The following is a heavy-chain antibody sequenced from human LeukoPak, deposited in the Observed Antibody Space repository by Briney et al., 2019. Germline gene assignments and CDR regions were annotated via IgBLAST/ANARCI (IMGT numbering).Heavy chain of an antibody. CDR1: GGSISSGSYY. J-gene: IGHJ6*03. D-gene: IGHD3-9*01. Sequence: PSQTLSLTCTVSGGSISSGSYYWSWIRQPAGKGLEWIGRIYSSGSTNYNPSLKSRVTISVDTSKNQFSLKLSSVTGADTAVYYCARTPNRSHDRAPYYMDVWGKGTTVTVSS. CDR2: IYSSGST. V-gene: IGHV4-61*02. CDR3: ARTPNRSHDRAPYYMDV.